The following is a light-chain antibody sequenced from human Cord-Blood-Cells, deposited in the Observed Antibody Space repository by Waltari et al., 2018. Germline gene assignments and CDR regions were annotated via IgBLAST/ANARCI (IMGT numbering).Light chain of an antibody. CDR2: GAS. Sequence: EIVMTQSPATLSVSPGERATLSCRASQSVSSNLAWYQQKPGQAPRLLIYGASTRATGIPARFSGRGSGTEFTLTISSLQSEDFAVYYCQQYNNCPTFGQGTKVEIK. V-gene: IGKV3-15*01. CDR1: QSVSSN. J-gene: IGKJ1*01. CDR3: QQYNNCPT.